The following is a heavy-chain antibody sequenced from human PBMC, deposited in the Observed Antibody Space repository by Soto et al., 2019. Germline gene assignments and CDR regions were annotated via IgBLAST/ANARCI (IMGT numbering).Heavy chain of an antibody. J-gene: IGHJ4*02. CDR1: GGSFSGYY. CDR3: ARGWGRIFDY. CDR2: INHSGST. Sequence: QVQLQQWGAGLLKPSETLSLTCAVYGGSFSGYYWNWIRQPPGKGLEWIGEINHSGSTNYNPSLKSRVTLSVATSKNQFSLKLTSVPAADTAVYYCARGWGRIFDYWGQGTRVTVSP. D-gene: IGHD7-27*01. V-gene: IGHV4-34*01.